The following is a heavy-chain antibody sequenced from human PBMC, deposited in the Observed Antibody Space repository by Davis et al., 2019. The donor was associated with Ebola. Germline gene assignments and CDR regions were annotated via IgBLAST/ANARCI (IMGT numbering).Heavy chain of an antibody. J-gene: IGHJ6*02. CDR2: IGHVGTTK. V-gene: IGHV3-30*04. Sequence: PAGSLRLSCGASTFSFNVYAMHWVRQAPGKGLEWVAVIGHVGTTKTYADSVKGRFIISRDNSKNTMSLQMNSLGADDTGVYYCARGDNCYGLDVWGQGTTVTGSS. CDR3: ARGDNCYGLDV. CDR1: TFSFNVYA.